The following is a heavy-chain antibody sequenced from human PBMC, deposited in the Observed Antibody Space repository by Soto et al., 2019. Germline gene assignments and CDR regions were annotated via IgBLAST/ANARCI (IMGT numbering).Heavy chain of an antibody. J-gene: IGHJ4*02. CDR2: IIPILGIA. CDR1: GGTFSSYT. CDR3: ARDREGYSNYAHFDY. V-gene: IGHV1-69*04. D-gene: IGHD4-4*01. Sequence: GASVKVSCKASGGTFSSYTISWVRQAPGQGLEWMGRIIPILGIANYAQKFQGRVTITADKSTSTAYMELSSLRSEDTAVYYCARDREGYSNYAHFDYWGQGTLVTVSS.